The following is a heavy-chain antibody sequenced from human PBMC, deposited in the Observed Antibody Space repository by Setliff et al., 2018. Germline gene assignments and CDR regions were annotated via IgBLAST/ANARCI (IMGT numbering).Heavy chain of an antibody. J-gene: IGHJ5*02. Sequence: SETLSLTCTVSGGLISSSSYYWGGIRQPPGKGLEWIGSSYYSGSTNYNPSLKSRVTISVDTSKNQFSRKLSSVTAADTAVYYCARLPSKRIHYNFWSGSYSWFDPWGQGTLVTV. CDR1: GGLISSSSYY. CDR3: ARLPSKRIHYNFWSGSYSWFDP. V-gene: IGHV4-39*07. CDR2: SYYSGST. D-gene: IGHD3-3*01.